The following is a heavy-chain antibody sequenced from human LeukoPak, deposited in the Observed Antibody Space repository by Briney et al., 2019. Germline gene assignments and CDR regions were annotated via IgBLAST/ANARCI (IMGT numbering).Heavy chain of an antibody. V-gene: IGHV3-30*18. Sequence: PGGSLRLSCAASGFTFSTYGMHWVRQAPGKGLGWVALISYHESNIYYADSAKGRFTISRDNSKNTLYLQMNSLRTEDTAVYYCAKAYGGYNDAFNIWGQGTMVTVSS. D-gene: IGHD5-12*01. J-gene: IGHJ3*02. CDR1: GFTFSTYG. CDR3: AKAYGGYNDAFNI. CDR2: ISYHESNI.